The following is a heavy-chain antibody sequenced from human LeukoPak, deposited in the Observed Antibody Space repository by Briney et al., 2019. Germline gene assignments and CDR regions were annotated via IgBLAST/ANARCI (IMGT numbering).Heavy chain of an antibody. CDR2: IYYSGST. D-gene: IGHD6-19*01. CDR1: GGSISSSSHY. CDR3: ARHSSSSGWGAEYFQH. Sequence: KPSETLSLTCTVSGGSISSSSHYWGWIRQPPGKGLEWIGSIYYSGSTYYNPSLKSRVTISVDTSKNQFSLKLSSVTAADTAVYYCARHSSSSGWGAEYFQHWGQGTLVTVSS. J-gene: IGHJ1*01. V-gene: IGHV4-39*01.